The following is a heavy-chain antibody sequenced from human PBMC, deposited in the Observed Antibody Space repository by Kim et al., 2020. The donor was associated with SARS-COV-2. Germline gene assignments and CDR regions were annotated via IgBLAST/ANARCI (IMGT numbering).Heavy chain of an antibody. CDR1: GGSISSHY. J-gene: IGHJ3*02. CDR3: AREDSSTSVAFDI. V-gene: IGHV4-59*11. D-gene: IGHD6-6*01. CDR2: IYYSGST. Sequence: SETLSLTCTVSGGSISSHYWSWIRQPPGKGLEWIGYIYYSGSTNYNPSLKSRVTISVDTSKNQFSLKLSSVTAADTAVYYCAREDSSTSVAFDIWGQGTMVTVSS.